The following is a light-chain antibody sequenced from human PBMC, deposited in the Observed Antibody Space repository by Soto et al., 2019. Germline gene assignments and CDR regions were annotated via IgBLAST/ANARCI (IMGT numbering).Light chain of an antibody. Sequence: IRMTQSPSTLSASGGDRVVITCRASQRIGIWLAWYQKKPGKAPRFQIYKASTLQTGVPSRFSGSGSGTEFTLTISSLQPDDFATYYCQQYNDYSWTFGQGTKVQIK. J-gene: IGKJ1*01. CDR1: QRIGIW. V-gene: IGKV1-5*03. CDR3: QQYNDYSWT. CDR2: KAS.